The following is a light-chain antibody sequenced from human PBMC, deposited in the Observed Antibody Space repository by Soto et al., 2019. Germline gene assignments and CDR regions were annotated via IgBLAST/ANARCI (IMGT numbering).Light chain of an antibody. V-gene: IGKV1-16*02. J-gene: IGKJ1*01. CDR3: QQYYTYPWT. CDR2: ASP. CDR1: QGISYY. Sequence: DIQMTQSPSSLSASVGDRVTITCLASQGISYYLAWFKHKQGRAPKSLIYASPSLQSGVPSKFSGSGSGKDFTLTISSRQPEHFATYYCQQYYTYPWTFGQGTKVEIK.